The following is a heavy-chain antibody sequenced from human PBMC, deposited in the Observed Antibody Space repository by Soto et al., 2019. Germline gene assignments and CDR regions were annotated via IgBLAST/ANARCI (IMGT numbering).Heavy chain of an antibody. CDR3: ARGNPFNYAGFDV. Sequence: ASVKVSCKASGYTFSDFDINWLRQASGQGPEWMGWMNAKSGDTFFAQRFQGKFNMTWDTSLSTAYMEVGSLTSDDAAIYYCARGNPFNYAGFDVWGQGTTVTVSS. D-gene: IGHD3-16*01. CDR2: MNAKSGDT. V-gene: IGHV1-8*01. CDR1: GYTFSDFD. J-gene: IGHJ6*02.